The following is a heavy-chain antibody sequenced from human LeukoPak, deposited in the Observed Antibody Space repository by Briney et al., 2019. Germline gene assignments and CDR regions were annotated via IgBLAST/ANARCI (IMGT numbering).Heavy chain of an antibody. CDR2: ISSSSSYI. CDR1: GFTFSSYA. CDR3: ARVEGYYIGDYFDY. V-gene: IGHV3-21*01. D-gene: IGHD3-10*02. Sequence: GGSLRLSCAASGFTFSSYAMSWVRQAPGKGLEWVSSISSSSSYIYYADSVKGRFTISRDNAKNSLYLQMNSLRAEDTAVYYCARVEGYYIGDYFDYWGQGTLVTVSS. J-gene: IGHJ4*02.